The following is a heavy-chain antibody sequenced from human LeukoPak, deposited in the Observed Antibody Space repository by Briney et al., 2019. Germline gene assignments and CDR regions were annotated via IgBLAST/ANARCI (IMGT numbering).Heavy chain of an antibody. CDR1: GYSFTSYW. J-gene: IGHJ6*03. D-gene: IGHD6-6*01. Sequence: GESLKISCKGSGYSFTSYWIGWVRQMPGKGLEWMGIIYPGDSDTRYSPSFQGQVTISADKSISTAYLQRSSLKASDTAMYYCARQMRSSSSLYYYYYYYMDVWGKGTTVTVSS. CDR3: ARQMRSSSSLYYYYYYYMDV. CDR2: IYPGDSDT. V-gene: IGHV5-51*01.